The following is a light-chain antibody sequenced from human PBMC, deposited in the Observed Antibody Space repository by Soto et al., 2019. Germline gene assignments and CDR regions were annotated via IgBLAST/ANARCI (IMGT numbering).Light chain of an antibody. J-gene: IGLJ1*01. Sequence: QSVLTQPPSASVSPGQSVTISCTGTSSDVGGYNYVSWYQQHPGKAPKLMIYEVSKRPSGVPDRFSGSKSGNTASLTVSGLQAEDEADYYYSSYAGSNNLYVFGTGTKVTVL. CDR1: SSDVGGYNY. V-gene: IGLV2-8*01. CDR2: EVS. CDR3: SSYAGSNNLYV.